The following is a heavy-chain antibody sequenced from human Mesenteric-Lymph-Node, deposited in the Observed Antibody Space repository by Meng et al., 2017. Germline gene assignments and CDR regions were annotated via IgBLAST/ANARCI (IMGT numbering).Heavy chain of an antibody. CDR2: INSGGNT. CDR3: AKGRTLRMVRGDAEVQGRLES. V-gene: IGHV3-23*01. CDR1: GFTFSDSA. J-gene: IGHJ4*02. D-gene: IGHD3-10*01. Sequence: GGSLRLSCAASGFTFSDSAMTWVRQAPGKGLDWVSAINSGGNTFSADSAKGRFTISRDISKSTLYLQMTSLRAEDTAVYYCAKGRTLRMVRGDAEVQGRLESWGLGTLVTVSS.